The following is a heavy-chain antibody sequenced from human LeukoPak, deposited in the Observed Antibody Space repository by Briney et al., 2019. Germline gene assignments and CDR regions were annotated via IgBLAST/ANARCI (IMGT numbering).Heavy chain of an antibody. V-gene: IGHV3-48*04. Sequence: QPGGSLRLSCAASGFTFSSYGMHWVRQAPGKGLEWVSYISRSGSTIYYVDSVKGRFTISRDNAKNSLYLQMNSLRAEDTAVYYCARDYGGSSPFDYWGQGTLVTVSS. CDR2: ISRSGSTI. J-gene: IGHJ4*02. CDR1: GFTFSSYG. D-gene: IGHD4-23*01. CDR3: ARDYGGSSPFDY.